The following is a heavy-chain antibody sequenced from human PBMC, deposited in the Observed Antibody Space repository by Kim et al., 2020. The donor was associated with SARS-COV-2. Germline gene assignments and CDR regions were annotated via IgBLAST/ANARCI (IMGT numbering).Heavy chain of an antibody. D-gene: IGHD3-10*01. CDR2: IRSKAYGGTT. CDR3: TRASWFGAHYFDY. CDR1: GFTFGDYA. Sequence: GGSLRLSCTTSGFTFGDYAMSWFRQAPGKGLEWVGFIRSKAYGGTTDYAASVKGRFTISRADSKSIAYLQMNSLKTEDTAVYYCTRASWFGAHYFDYWGQGTLVTVSS. V-gene: IGHV3-49*03. J-gene: IGHJ4*02.